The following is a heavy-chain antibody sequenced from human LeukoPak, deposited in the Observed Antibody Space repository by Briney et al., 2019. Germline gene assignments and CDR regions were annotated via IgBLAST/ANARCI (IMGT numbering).Heavy chain of an antibody. V-gene: IGHV4-59*01. Sequence: SETLSLTCTVSGGSISSYYWSWIRQPPGKGLEWIGYIYYSGSTNYNPSLKSRVTISVDTSKNQFSLKLSSVTAADTAVYYCAREGDYNSSGYHFDYWGQGTLVTVSS. CDR3: AREGDYNSSGYHFDY. J-gene: IGHJ4*02. CDR1: GGSISSYY. CDR2: IYYSGST. D-gene: IGHD3-22*01.